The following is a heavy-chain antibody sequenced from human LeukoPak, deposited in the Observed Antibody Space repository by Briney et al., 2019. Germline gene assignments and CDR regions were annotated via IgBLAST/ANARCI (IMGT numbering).Heavy chain of an antibody. Sequence: GGSLRLSCSASGCTFRNDGMHWVRQAPGKGLEYVSTISSYGGSTYYADLVKGRFTISRDNSKNTLYLQMSSLRAEDTAVYYCVKDLYSYSFDYWGQGTLVTVSS. D-gene: IGHD2-8*01. J-gene: IGHJ4*02. CDR3: VKDLYSYSFDY. V-gene: IGHV3-64D*09. CDR1: GCTFRNDG. CDR2: ISSYGGST.